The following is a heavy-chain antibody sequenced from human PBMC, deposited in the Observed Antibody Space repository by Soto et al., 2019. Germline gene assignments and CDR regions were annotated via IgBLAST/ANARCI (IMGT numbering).Heavy chain of an antibody. V-gene: IGHV1-18*01. CDR2: ISAYNGNT. CDR3: ARDVDTAMVNWLDP. J-gene: IGHJ5*02. D-gene: IGHD5-18*01. CDR1: GYTFTSYG. Sequence: ASVKVSCKASGYTFTSYGISWVRQAPGQGLEWMGWISAYNGNTNYAQKLQGRVTMTTDTSTSTAYMELRSLRSDDTAVYYCARDVDTAMVNWLDPWGQGPLVTVYS.